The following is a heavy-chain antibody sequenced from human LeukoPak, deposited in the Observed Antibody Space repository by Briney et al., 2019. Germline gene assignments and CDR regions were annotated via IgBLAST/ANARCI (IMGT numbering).Heavy chain of an antibody. V-gene: IGHV4-39*01. CDR3: ARHGYCTSTSCYEYYFDY. CDR1: GGSISSSGYF. J-gene: IGHJ4*02. CDR2: IHYSGST. D-gene: IGHD2-2*03. Sequence: SETLSLTCTVSGGSISSSGYFWGWIRQPPGKGLDWIGSIHYSGSTYYNPSLKSRVTISVDTSKNQFSLKLSSVTAADTAVYYCARHGYCTSTSCYEYYFDYWGQGTLVTVSS.